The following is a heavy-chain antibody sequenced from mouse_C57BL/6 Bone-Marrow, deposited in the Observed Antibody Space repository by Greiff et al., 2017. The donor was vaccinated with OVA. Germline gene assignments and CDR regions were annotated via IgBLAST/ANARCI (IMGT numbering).Heavy chain of an antibody. CDR2: INPGSGGT. V-gene: IGHV1-54*01. Sequence: QVQLQQSGAELVRPGTSVKVSCKASGYAFTNYLIEWVKQRPGQGLEWIGVINPGSGGTNYNEKFKGKATLTAAKSSSTAYMQLSSLTSEDTAVYYCTKTPYYFDYWGQGTTLTVSS. CDR1: GYAFTNYL. J-gene: IGHJ2*01. CDR3: TKTPYYFDY. D-gene: IGHD1-3*01.